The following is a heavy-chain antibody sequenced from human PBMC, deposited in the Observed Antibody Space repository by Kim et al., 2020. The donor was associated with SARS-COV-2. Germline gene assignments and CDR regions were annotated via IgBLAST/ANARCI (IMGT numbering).Heavy chain of an antibody. CDR1: GGSFSSYY. CDR2: INHSGST. J-gene: IGHJ5*02. D-gene: IGHD4-4*01. V-gene: IGHV4-34*01. CDR3: AREPSVTNQNWFDP. Sequence: SETLSLTCAVYGGSFSSYYWSWIRQPPGKGLEWIGEINHSGSTNYNPSLKSRVTISVDTSKNQFSLRLSSVTAADTAVYYCAREPSVTNQNWFDPWGQGT.